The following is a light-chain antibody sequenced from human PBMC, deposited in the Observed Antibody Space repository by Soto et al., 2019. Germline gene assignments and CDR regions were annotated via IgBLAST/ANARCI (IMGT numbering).Light chain of an antibody. J-gene: IGKJ5*01. V-gene: IGKV2-28*01. Sequence: DIVMTQSPLSLPVTPGEPASICFRSSQSLLYNNTYNYLDWYVQKPGQSPQLLIYFGSNRAPGVPDRFSGSGSGTDFTLKINRVEAEDVGTYYCMQALQSLTFGQGTRLEIK. CDR1: QSLLYNNTYNY. CDR2: FGS. CDR3: MQALQSLT.